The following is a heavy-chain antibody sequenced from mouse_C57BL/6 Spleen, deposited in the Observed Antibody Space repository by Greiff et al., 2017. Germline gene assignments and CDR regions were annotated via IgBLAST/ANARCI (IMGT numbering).Heavy chain of an antibody. D-gene: IGHD1-1*02. J-gene: IGHJ1*03. CDR1: GFTFTDYY. CDR2: IRNKANGYTT. V-gene: IGHV7-3*01. Sequence: EVNVVESGGGLVQPGGSLSLSCAASGFTFTDYYMSWVRQPPGKALEWLGFIRNKANGYTTESSASVKGRFTISRDNSQSILYLQMNALRAEDSATYYCARYTYGDWYFDVWGTGTTVTVSS. CDR3: ARYTYGDWYFDV.